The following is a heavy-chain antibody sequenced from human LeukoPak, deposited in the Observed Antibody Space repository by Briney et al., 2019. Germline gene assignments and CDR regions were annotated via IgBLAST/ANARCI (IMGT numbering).Heavy chain of an antibody. J-gene: IGHJ4*02. CDR2: IYHSGST. Sequence: SEILSLTCAVSGGSISSGGYSWSWIRQPPGKGLEWIGYIYHSGSTYYNPSLKSRVTISVDRSKNQFSLKLSSVTAADTAVYYCARYRTVTTYFDYWGQGTLVTVSS. CDR3: ARYRTVTTYFDY. CDR1: GGSISSGGYS. D-gene: IGHD4-17*01. V-gene: IGHV4-30-2*01.